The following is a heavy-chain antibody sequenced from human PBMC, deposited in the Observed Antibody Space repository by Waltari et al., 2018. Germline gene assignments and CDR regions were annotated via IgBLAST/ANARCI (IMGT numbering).Heavy chain of an antibody. D-gene: IGHD3-3*01. CDR2: MNPNSGDK. CDR3: ARSGGGTTTFGVAE. V-gene: IGHV1-2*06. J-gene: IGHJ4*02. CDR1: GYTFTDFF. Sequence: QVQLVQSGAEVKKSGASVKVSCKASGYTFTDFFIHWVRQAPGQGLEWMGRMNPNSGDKSYAQRFQGRVTMTGDTSITTAYMELTGLRADDTAIYYCARSGGGTTTFGVAEWGQGSLVTVSS.